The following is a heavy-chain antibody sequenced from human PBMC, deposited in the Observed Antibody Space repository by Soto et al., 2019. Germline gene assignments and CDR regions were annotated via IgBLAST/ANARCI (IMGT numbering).Heavy chain of an antibody. CDR3: AASIFYYGMDV. Sequence: GESLNICCKGSVYTFTNYWIGWVRQMPGKGLELMGIIYPGDSDTKYNPSFQGQVTISADKSITTTYLQWSSLKASDTAIYYCAASIFYYGMDVWGQGTTVTVSS. V-gene: IGHV5-51*01. J-gene: IGHJ6*02. CDR2: IYPGDSDT. CDR1: VYTFTNYW.